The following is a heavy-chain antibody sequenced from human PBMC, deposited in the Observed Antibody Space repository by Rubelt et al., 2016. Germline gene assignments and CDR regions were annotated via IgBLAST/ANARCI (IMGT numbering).Heavy chain of an antibody. Sequence: QLQLQESGPGLVKPSETLSLTCTVSGGSISSSSYYWGWIRQPPGKGLEWIGSISSSGSTYYNPSRKSRGTISVDTSKNQCSLKLSSVTAADTAVYYCASQSSSGWYAFDIWGQGTMVTVSS. CDR2: ISSSGST. D-gene: IGHD6-19*01. CDR3: ASQSSSGWYAFDI. CDR1: GGSISSSSYY. V-gene: IGHV4-39*01. J-gene: IGHJ3*02.